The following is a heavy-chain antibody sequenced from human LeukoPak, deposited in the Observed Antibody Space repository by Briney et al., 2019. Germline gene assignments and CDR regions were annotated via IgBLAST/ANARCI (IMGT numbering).Heavy chain of an antibody. CDR2: FDPEDGET. V-gene: IGHV1-24*01. Sequence: ASVKVSCKVSGYTLTELSMHWARQAPGKGLEWMGGFDPEDGETIYAQKFQGRVTMTEDTSTDTAYMELSSLRSEDTAVYYCATLRSYCGGDCYSGFDYWGQGTLVTVSS. CDR3: ATLRSYCGGDCYSGFDY. CDR1: GYTLTELS. D-gene: IGHD2-21*02. J-gene: IGHJ4*02.